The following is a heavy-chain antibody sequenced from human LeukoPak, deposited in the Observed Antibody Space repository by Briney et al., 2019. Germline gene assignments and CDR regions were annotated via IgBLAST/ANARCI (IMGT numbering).Heavy chain of an antibody. V-gene: IGHV4-59*01. CDR2: IYYSGST. Sequence: SETLSLTCTVSGGSISSYYWSWIRQPPGKGLEWIGYIYYSGSTNYNPSLKSRVTISVDTSKNQFSLKLSSVTAADTAVYYCARVIYYDFWSGYASDIWGQGTMVTVSS. J-gene: IGHJ3*02. CDR1: GGSISSYY. D-gene: IGHD3-3*01. CDR3: ARVIYYDFWSGYASDI.